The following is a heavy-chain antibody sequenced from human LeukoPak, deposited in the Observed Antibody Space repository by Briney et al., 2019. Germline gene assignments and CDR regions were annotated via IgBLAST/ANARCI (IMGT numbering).Heavy chain of an antibody. Sequence: SQTLSLTCAISGDSVSSNNAAWNWMRQSPARGLEWLGRTYYRSRWYNDYAVSVKSRVIISPDTSKNPFSLQLNSVTPEDPALYFCARDYASSKRGFYFYMDVWGKGTTVTVSS. J-gene: IGHJ6*03. D-gene: IGHD3-10*01. CDR2: TYYRSRWYN. V-gene: IGHV6-1*01. CDR3: ARDYASSKRGFYFYMDV. CDR1: GDSVSSNNAA.